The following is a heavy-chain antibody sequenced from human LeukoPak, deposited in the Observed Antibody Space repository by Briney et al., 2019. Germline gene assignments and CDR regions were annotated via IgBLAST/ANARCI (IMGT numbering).Heavy chain of an antibody. J-gene: IGHJ4*02. V-gene: IGHV3-23*01. CDR1: GFTFSSYA. Sequence: PGGSLRLSCAASGFTFSSYAMSWVRQAPGKGLEWVSAISGSGGSTYYADSVKGRFTISRDNAKNSLYLQMNSLRAEDTAVYYCARDKAGLHFDYWGQGTLVTVSS. CDR3: ARDKAGLHFDY. D-gene: IGHD6-19*01. CDR2: ISGSGGST.